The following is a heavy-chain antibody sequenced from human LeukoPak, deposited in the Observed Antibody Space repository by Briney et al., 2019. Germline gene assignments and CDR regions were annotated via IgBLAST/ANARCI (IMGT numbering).Heavy chain of an antibody. V-gene: IGHV4-31*03. J-gene: IGHJ4*02. CDR3: ARVPEGNYYDSSGYVDY. CDR1: GGFISSGGYY. Sequence: PSETLSLTCTVSGGFISSGGYYWSWIRQHPGKGLEWIGYIYYSGSTYYNPSLKSRVTISVDTSKNQFSLKLSSVTAADTAVYYCARVPEGNYYDSSGYVDYWGQGTLVTVSS. D-gene: IGHD3-22*01. CDR2: IYYSGST.